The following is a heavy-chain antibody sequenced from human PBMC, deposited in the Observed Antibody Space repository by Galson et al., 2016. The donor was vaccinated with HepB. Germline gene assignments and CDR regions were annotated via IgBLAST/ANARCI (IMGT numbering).Heavy chain of an antibody. J-gene: IGHJ6*02. V-gene: IGHV3-53*01. CDR3: ARDPMATRYYYYGMDV. CDR1: GFTVSNNY. Sequence: SLRLSCAASGFTVSNNYMGWVRQAPGKGLEWVSVIYSGGSTYYADSVKGRFTISRDNSKNTLYLQMNSLRAEDTAVYYCARDPMATRYYYYGMDVWGQGTTVTVSS. D-gene: IGHD5-24*01. CDR2: IYSGGST.